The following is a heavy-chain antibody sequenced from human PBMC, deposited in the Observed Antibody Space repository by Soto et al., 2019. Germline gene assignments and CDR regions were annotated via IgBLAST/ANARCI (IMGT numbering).Heavy chain of an antibody. D-gene: IGHD3-10*01. Sequence: ASVKVSCKTSGYTFTTYGVSWVRQAPGQGLEWMGWISAYNGNTNYAQKLQGRVTMTTDASTSTAYMELRGLRSDDTAVYYCARDRYYYGSGSYYISWFDPWGQGTLVTVSS. CDR3: ARDRYYYGSGSYYISWFDP. V-gene: IGHV1-18*04. J-gene: IGHJ5*02. CDR1: GYTFTTYG. CDR2: ISAYNGNT.